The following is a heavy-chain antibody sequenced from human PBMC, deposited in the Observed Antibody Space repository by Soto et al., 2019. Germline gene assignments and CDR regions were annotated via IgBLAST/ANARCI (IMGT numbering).Heavy chain of an antibody. CDR1: GFSFSSYV. Sequence: PGGSLRLSCGASGFSFSSYVIHWVRQAPGKGLAWVSLISYDESNKYYVDSVKGRTTISRDNSKNTVYLQINSLRGEDTAVYYCAKGEPPGNFYYGLDVWGQGTTVTVSS. V-gene: IGHV3-30*18. CDR3: AKGEPPGNFYYGLDV. D-gene: IGHD1-1*01. J-gene: IGHJ6*02. CDR2: ISYDESNK.